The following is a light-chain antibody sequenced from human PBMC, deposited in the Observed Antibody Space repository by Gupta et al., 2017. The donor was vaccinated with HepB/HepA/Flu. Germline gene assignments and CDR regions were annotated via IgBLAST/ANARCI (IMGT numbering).Light chain of an antibody. CDR3: QQRSSWPLT. J-gene: IGKJ4*01. CDR2: GAS. Sequence: EIVLTQSPATLSLSPGERATLSCRASQSISIYLAWYQQKPGQAPRLLIYGASNRATGIPARFSGTGSGTDFTLTINSLEPEDFAVYYCQQRSSWPLTFGGGTKVEMK. CDR1: QSISIY. V-gene: IGKV3-11*01.